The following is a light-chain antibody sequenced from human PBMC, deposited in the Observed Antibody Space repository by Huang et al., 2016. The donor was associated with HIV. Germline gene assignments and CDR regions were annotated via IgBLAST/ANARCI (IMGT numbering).Light chain of an antibody. Sequence: EIVLTQSPATLSVSPGERATLSCRASQSVSGSVAWYQQKHGQAPRHLIYGASTRATGVPARFSGSGSGTEVTLTISSLQSEDFAVYYCQQYNNFYTFGPGTRVDIK. J-gene: IGKJ3*01. CDR2: GAS. CDR1: QSVSGS. CDR3: QQYNNFYT. V-gene: IGKV3-15*01.